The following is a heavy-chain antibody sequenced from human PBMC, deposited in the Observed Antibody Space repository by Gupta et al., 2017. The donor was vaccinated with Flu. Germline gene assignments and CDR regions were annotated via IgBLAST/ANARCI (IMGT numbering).Heavy chain of an antibody. D-gene: IGHD3-10*01. CDR2: ITRNGDKT. Sequence: SSSALSCVRHAPWKRLEWGSTITRNGDKTYYAPSVKSRFTISRDTSKNLFSLQMSCLSADDTAVYYCAKQPAGGFCSEFDIWVQGTLVTVSS. CDR1: SSSA. V-gene: IGHV3-23*01. CDR3: AKQPAGGFCSEFDI. J-gene: IGHJ3*02.